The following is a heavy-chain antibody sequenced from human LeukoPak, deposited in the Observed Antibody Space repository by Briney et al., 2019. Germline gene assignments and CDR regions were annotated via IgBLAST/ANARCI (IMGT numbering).Heavy chain of an antibody. V-gene: IGHV3-23*01. CDR1: GFTFSTYG. CDR3: GKEFSSGWFF. Sequence: PGGSLRLSCAASGFTFSTYGMNWVRQAPGKGLEWVSSIDSSGDYTFYADSVKGRFTISRDNSKDTLYLQLSGLRAEDTAIYYCGKEFSSGWFFWGQGTLVSVSS. CDR2: IDSSGDYT. D-gene: IGHD6-13*01. J-gene: IGHJ4*02.